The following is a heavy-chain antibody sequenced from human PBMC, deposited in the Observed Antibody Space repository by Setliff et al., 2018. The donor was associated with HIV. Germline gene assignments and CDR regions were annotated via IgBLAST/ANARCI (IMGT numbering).Heavy chain of an antibody. CDR2: MGFTSTSI. CDR3: VRDHLWAFDY. D-gene: IGHD1-26*01. J-gene: IGHJ4*02. CDR1: GFTFGSYT. Sequence: GGSLRLSCAASGFTFGSYTTNWVRQAPGKGLEWVTYMGFTSTSITYADSVKGRFTISRDNAKNSLYLQMNSLRVEDTAVYYCVRDHLWAFDYWGQGTQVTVSS. V-gene: IGHV3-48*01.